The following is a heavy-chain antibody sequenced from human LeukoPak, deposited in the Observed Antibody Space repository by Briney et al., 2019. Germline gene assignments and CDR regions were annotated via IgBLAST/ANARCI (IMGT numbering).Heavy chain of an antibody. D-gene: IGHD3-10*01. J-gene: IGHJ4*02. V-gene: IGHV3-23*01. CDR3: AKEGLTYYYGSGMAYYFDY. CDR2: FTGSCGST. CDR1: GFTFSCYG. Sequence: PGGSLRFSCAASGFTFSCYGVSVGHQAPGKRLEWVSAFTGSCGSTYYADSVKGRFTISRDNSKTTLYLQMNSLRAEDTAVYYCAKEGLTYYYGSGMAYYFDYWGQGTLVTVSP.